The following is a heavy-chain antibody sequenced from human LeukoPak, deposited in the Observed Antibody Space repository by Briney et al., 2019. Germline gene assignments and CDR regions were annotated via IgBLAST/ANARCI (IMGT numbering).Heavy chain of an antibody. J-gene: IGHJ4*02. CDR3: ARHIEAAFYYFDY. V-gene: IGHV1-2*02. Sequence: GASVKVSCKASGYTFTDYYLHWVRQAPGQGLEWMGWINPNSGGTIYAQKFKGRVTMTRDTSISTAYMELSRLRSDDSALYYCARHIEAAFYYFDYWGQGALVTVSS. CDR2: INPNSGGT. D-gene: IGHD6-13*01. CDR1: GYTFTDYY.